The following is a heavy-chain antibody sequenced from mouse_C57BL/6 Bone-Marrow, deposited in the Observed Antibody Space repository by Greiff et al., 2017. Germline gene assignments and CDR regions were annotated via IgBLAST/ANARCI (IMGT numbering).Heavy chain of an antibody. Sequence: EVKLQESGGGLVQPGGSLKLSCAASGFTFSDYYMYWVRQTPEKRLEWVAYISNGGGSTYSPDTVKGRFTISRDNAKNTLYLQMSGLKSEDTAMYYCARHYSNYGGFAYWGKGTLVTVSA. J-gene: IGHJ3*01. V-gene: IGHV5-12*01. CDR3: ARHYSNYGGFAY. D-gene: IGHD2-5*01. CDR1: GFTFSDYY. CDR2: ISNGGGST.